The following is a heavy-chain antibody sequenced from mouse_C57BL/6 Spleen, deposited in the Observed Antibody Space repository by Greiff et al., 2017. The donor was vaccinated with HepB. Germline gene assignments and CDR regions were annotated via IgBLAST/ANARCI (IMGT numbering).Heavy chain of an antibody. Sequence: QVQLQQPGAELVRPGSSVKLSCKASGYTFTSYWMHWVKQRPIQGLEWIGNIDPSDSETPYNQKFKDKATLTVDKSSSTAYMQLRNLTAEDSAVYYCARSDYGGFDYWGQGTTLTVSS. CDR3: ARSDYGGFDY. V-gene: IGHV1-52*01. CDR2: IDPSDSET. CDR1: GYTFTSYW. J-gene: IGHJ2*01. D-gene: IGHD1-1*01.